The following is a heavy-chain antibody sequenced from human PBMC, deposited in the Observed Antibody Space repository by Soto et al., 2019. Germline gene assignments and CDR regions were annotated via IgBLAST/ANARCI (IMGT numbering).Heavy chain of an antibody. D-gene: IGHD6-19*01. CDR1: GGTFSSYA. J-gene: IGHJ3*02. CDR2: IIPIFGTA. CDR3: AREFLEVAGTGQREFDS. V-gene: IGHV1-69*13. Sequence: AVKVSCKSSGGTFSSYAISWVRQAPGQGLEWMGGIIPIFGTANYAQKFQGRVTITADESTSTAYMELSSLRSEDTAVYYCAREFLEVAGTGQREFDSWGQGTMVPVSS.